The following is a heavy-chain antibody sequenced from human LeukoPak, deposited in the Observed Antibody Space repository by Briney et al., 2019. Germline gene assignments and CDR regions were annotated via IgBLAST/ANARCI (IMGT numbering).Heavy chain of an antibody. V-gene: IGHV4-38-2*02. CDR2: IYHSGST. Sequence: PSETLSLTCTVSGYSISSGYYWGWIRQPPGKGLEWIGNIYHSGSTYYNPSLKSRVTISVDTSKNQFSLKLSSVTAADTAVYYCAKLNNYDLMIDYWGQGTLVTVSS. CDR3: AKLNNYDLMIDY. D-gene: IGHD3-3*01. CDR1: GYSISSGYY. J-gene: IGHJ4*02.